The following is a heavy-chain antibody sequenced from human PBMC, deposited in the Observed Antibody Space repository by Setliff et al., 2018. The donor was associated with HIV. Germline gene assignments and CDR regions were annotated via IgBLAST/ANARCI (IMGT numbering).Heavy chain of an antibody. D-gene: IGHD3-3*01. V-gene: IGHV3-30*02. CDR3: AKDDSTRDGYITIFDY. Sequence: PGGSLRLSCAASGFTFRSYAMHWVRQAPGKGLEWVAKLLYDGSDDFYSDSVKGRFTISRDNSKNTLYLQMNSLRVEDMAVYYCAKDDSTRDGYITIFDYWGQGTLVTVSS. CDR1: GFTFRSYA. CDR2: LLYDGSDD. J-gene: IGHJ4*02.